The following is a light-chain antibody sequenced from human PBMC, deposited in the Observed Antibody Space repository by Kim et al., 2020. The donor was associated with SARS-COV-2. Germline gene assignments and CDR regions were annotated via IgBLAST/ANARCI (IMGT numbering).Light chain of an antibody. CDR1: ESFSSN. V-gene: IGKV3-15*01. CDR2: GTS. CDR3: QQYNNWPLPCT. J-gene: IGKJ2*02. Sequence: SRGESAPLSCRASESFSSNLAWYQKNPGQAPRHLIYGTSIRATGIPARFSGSGSGTDFTLTISSLQSEDFAVYYCQQYNNWPLPCTFGQGTKLEI.